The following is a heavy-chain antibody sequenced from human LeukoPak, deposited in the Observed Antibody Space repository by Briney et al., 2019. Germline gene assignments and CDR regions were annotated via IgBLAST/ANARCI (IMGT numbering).Heavy chain of an antibody. CDR2: FDPEDGET. CDR1: GYTLTELS. D-gene: IGHD6-19*01. Sequence: VASVKVSCKVSGYTLTELSRHWVRQAPGKGLEWMGGFDPEDGETIYAQKFQGRVTMTEDTSTDTAYMELSSLRSEDTAVYYCATVSIIAVAGTPFDYWGQGTLVTVSS. CDR3: ATVSIIAVAGTPFDY. V-gene: IGHV1-24*01. J-gene: IGHJ4*02.